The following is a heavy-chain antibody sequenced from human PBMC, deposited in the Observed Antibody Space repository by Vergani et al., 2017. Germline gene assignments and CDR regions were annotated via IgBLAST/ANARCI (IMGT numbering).Heavy chain of an antibody. CDR1: GYTFSSYA. Sequence: QVQLVQSGAEVKKPGASVKVSCKASGYTFSSYAISWVRQAPGQGLEWMGRIIPIFGTANYAQKFQGRVTITADESTSTAYMELSSLRSEDTAVYYCARDLLAYCGGDCYSGFDYWGQGTLVTVSS. CDR2: IIPIFGTA. V-gene: IGHV1-69*13. J-gene: IGHJ4*02. CDR3: ARDLLAYCGGDCYSGFDY. D-gene: IGHD2-21*02.